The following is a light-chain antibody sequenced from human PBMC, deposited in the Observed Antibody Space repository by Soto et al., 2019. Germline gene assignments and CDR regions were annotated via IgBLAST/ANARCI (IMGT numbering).Light chain of an antibody. CDR1: SSDVGSYDY. CDR3: SSYTSSSTHV. CDR2: EVS. Sequence: QSALTQPASVSGPPGQSITISCTGTSSDVGSYDYVSWYQQHPGKAPELMIYEVSNRPSGVSNRFSGSKSGNTASLTISGLQAEDEADYYCSSYTSSSTHVFGPGTKLTVL. V-gene: IGLV2-14*01. J-gene: IGLJ1*01.